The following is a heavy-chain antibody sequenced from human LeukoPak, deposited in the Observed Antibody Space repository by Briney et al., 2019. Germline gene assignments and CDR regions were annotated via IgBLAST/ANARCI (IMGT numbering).Heavy chain of an antibody. D-gene: IGHD6-19*01. V-gene: IGHV1-69*04. CDR1: GGTFSSYA. Sequence: GASVKVSCKASGGTFSSYAISWVRQAPGQGLEWMGRIIPILGIANYAQKFQGRVTITADKSTSTAYMELSSLRSEDTAVYYCASKGGSGWYTRGISQDYWGQGTLVTVSS. CDR2: IIPILGIA. CDR3: ASKGGSGWYTRGISQDY. J-gene: IGHJ4*02.